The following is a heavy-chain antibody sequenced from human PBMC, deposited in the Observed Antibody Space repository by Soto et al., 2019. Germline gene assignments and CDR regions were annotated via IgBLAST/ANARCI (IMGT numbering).Heavy chain of an antibody. J-gene: IGHJ3*02. CDR1: GFTFSNYA. V-gene: IGHV3-30-3*01. CDR3: ARVRQYYYGVFDI. D-gene: IGHD3-10*01. Sequence: QVQLVESGGGVVQPGTSLRLSCTASGFTFSNYAMHWVRQAPGKGLEWVAAISYDETSQFYADSVKGRFTISRDNSENTQYLQMNSLRADDTAISYCARVRQYYYGVFDIWGQGTMVTVSS. CDR2: ISYDETSQ.